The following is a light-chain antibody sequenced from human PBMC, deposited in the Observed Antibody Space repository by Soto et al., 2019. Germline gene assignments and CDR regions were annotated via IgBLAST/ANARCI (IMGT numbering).Light chain of an antibody. Sequence: DVLLTPSPLSLPVTPGAPASISCRSSQSLLPSNGYYYLDWCLQKPGQSPQLLIYVGSNRASGVPDRFSGSGSGTDFTLTISRVEAEDVAVYFCAQGLASPFTFGGGTKVEIK. CDR1: QSLLPSNGYYY. CDR3: AQGLASPFT. V-gene: IGKV2-28*01. J-gene: IGKJ4*01. CDR2: VGS.